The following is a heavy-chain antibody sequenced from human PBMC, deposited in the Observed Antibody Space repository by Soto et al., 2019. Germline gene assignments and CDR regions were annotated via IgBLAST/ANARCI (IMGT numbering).Heavy chain of an antibody. CDR2: ISYDGSNK. J-gene: IGHJ4*02. CDR3: SKAGYSSNLPDY. D-gene: IGHD6-13*01. Sequence: PEGSLRLSCAASGFTFSSYGMHWVRQAPGKGLEWVAVISYDGSNKYYADSVKGRFTISRDNSKNTLYLQMNSLRAEDTAVYYCSKAGYSSNLPDYWGQGTLVTVSS. CDR1: GFTFSSYG. V-gene: IGHV3-30*18.